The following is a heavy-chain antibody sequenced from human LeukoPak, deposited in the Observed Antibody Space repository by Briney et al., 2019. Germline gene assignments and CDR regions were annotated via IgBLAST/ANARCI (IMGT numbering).Heavy chain of an antibody. CDR2: INPNSGGT. CDR3: ASLPNSGYEREAFDY. V-gene: IGHV1-2*02. Sequence: GASVKVSCKASGYTFTGYYIHWVRQAPGQGLEWMGWINPNSGGTNYAQKFQGRVTMTRDTSISTAYMELSRLRSDDTAVYYCASLPNSGYEREAFDYWGQGTLVTVSS. J-gene: IGHJ4*02. D-gene: IGHD5-12*01. CDR1: GYTFTGYY.